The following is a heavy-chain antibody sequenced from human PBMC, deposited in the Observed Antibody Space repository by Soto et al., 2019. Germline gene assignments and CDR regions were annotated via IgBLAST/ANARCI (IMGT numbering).Heavy chain of an antibody. Sequence: SETLSLTCTVSGGSISSSSYYWGWIRQPPGKGLEWIGSIYYSGSTYYNPPLKSRVTISVDTSKNQFSLKLSSVTAADTAVYYCARLKPTTVTTVDYWGQGTLVTVSS. V-gene: IGHV4-39*01. J-gene: IGHJ4*02. CDR2: IYYSGST. D-gene: IGHD4-17*01. CDR1: GGSISSSSYY. CDR3: ARLKPTTVTTVDY.